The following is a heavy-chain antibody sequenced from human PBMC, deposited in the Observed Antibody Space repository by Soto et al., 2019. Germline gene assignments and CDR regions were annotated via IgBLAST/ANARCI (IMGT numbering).Heavy chain of an antibody. V-gene: IGHV3-11*04. D-gene: IGHD5-12*01. CDR2: ITQSGHAT. CDR1: GFTFSDYY. J-gene: IGHJ4*02. Sequence: QVQLVESGGALVKPGGSLRLSCAASGFTFSDYYMSWIRQTPGKGLEWVSYITQSGHATQYADSVRGRFTISRDNNKNSLYLQMNSLRVEDTGVYYCARAIRGYGAYGVYLGQGALVTVSS. CDR3: ARAIRGYGAYGVY.